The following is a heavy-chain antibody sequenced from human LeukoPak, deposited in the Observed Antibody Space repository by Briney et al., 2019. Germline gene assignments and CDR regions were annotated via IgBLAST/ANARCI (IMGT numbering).Heavy chain of an antibody. V-gene: IGHV4-39*01. CDR1: GGSISSSSYY. CDR3: ARHLGYSFDK. CDR2: IFHSGGT. J-gene: IGHJ4*02. D-gene: IGHD5-12*01. Sequence: SETLSLTCTVSGGSISSSSYYWSWIRQPPGKGLEWIGQIFHSGGTKYNPSLKSRVTISGDTSNHQFSLKLSSVTAADTAVYYCARHLGYSFDKWGQGTLVTVSS.